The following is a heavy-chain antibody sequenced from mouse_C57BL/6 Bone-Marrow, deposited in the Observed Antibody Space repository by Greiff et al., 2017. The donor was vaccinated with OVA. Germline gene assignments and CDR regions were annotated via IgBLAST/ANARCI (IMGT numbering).Heavy chain of an antibody. Sequence: EVQLQQSGAELVRPGASVKLSCTASGFNIKDDYMHWVKQRPEQGLEWIGWIDPENGDTEYASKFQGKATIPADTSSNTAYLQLSSLTSEDTAVYYCTLIVTTRAYWGQGTLVTVSA. D-gene: IGHD2-12*01. CDR1: GFNIKDDY. V-gene: IGHV14-4*01. CDR2: IDPENGDT. CDR3: TLIVTTRAY. J-gene: IGHJ3*01.